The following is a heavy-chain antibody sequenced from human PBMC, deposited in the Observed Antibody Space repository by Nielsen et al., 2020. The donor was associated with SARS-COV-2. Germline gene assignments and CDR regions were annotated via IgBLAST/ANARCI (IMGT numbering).Heavy chain of an antibody. CDR2: ISNTGST. D-gene: IGHD5-24*01. Sequence: SETLSLTCTVSGGSISSYYWSWIRQPPGKVLEWNGYISNTGSTNYNPSLQSRVTISVDTSKNQFSLKLSSVTAADTAVYYCARDHGYNYAYGHYYYGMDVWGQGTTVTVSS. CDR3: ARDHGYNYAYGHYYYGMDV. V-gene: IGHV4-59*01. J-gene: IGHJ6*02. CDR1: GGSISSYY.